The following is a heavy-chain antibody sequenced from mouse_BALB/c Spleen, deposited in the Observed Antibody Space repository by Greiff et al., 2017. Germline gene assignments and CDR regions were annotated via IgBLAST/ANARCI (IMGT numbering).Heavy chain of an antibody. Sequence: EVQRVESGGGLVKPGGSLKLSCAASGFAFSSYDMSWVRQTPEKRLEWVAYISSGGGSTYYPDTVKGRFTISRDNAKNTLYLQMSSLKSEDTAMYYCARQKLRAMDYWGQGTSVTVSS. CDR3: ARQKLRAMDY. CDR1: GFAFSSYD. J-gene: IGHJ4*01. D-gene: IGHD4-1*01. V-gene: IGHV5-12-1*01. CDR2: ISSGGGST.